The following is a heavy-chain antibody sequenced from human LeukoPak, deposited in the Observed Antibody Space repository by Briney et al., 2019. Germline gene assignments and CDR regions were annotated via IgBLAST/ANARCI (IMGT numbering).Heavy chain of an antibody. J-gene: IGHJ6*04. D-gene: IGHD3-10*01. CDR3: ARDGYGSGSYRPYYYYGMDV. CDR1: GGTFSSYA. Sequence: GSSVKVSCKASGGTFSSYAISWVRQAPGQGLEWMGGIIPIFGTANYAQKFQGRVTITADKSTSTAYMELSSLRSEDTAVYYCARDGYGSGSYRPYYYYGMDVWGKGTTVTVSS. CDR2: IIPIFGTA. V-gene: IGHV1-69*06.